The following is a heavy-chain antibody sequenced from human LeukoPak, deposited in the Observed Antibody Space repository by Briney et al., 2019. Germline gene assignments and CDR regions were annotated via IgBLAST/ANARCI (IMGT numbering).Heavy chain of an antibody. CDR1: GFTFSSYG. D-gene: IGHD5-18*01. J-gene: IGHJ4*02. CDR3: ARSVYSYGRPYFDY. V-gene: IGHV3-33*01. CDR2: IWYDGSNK. Sequence: GGSLRLSCAASGFTFSSYGMHWVRQAPGKGLEWVAVIWYDGSNKYYADSVKGRFTISRDNSKNTLYLQMNSLRAEDTAVYYCARSVYSYGRPYFDYWGQGTLVTVSS.